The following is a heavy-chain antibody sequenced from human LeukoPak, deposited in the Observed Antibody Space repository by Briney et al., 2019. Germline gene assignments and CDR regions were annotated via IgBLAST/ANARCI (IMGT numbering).Heavy chain of an antibody. J-gene: IGHJ6*03. D-gene: IGHD1-26*01. V-gene: IGHV4-61*01. CDR3: ARVPNLYSGSYYYYYYMDV. Sequence: SETLSLTCTVSGGSISSGSYFWSWIRQPPGKGLEWMGYIYQSGSTHYIPSLKSRVTISVDTSKNQFSLKLSSVTAADTAVYYCARVPNLYSGSYYYYYYMDVWGKGTTVTVSS. CDR1: GGSISSGSYF. CDR2: IYQSGST.